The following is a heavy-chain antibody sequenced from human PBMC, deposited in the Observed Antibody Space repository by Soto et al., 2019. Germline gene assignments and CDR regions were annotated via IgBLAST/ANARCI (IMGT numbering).Heavy chain of an antibody. CDR1: GGSVSSGSYY. CDR3: ARDRVLYGMDV. J-gene: IGHJ6*02. V-gene: IGHV4-61*01. CDR2: IYYSGST. Sequence: SETLSLTCTVSGGSVSSGSYYWSWIRQPPGKGLEWIGYIYYSGSTNYNPSLKSRVTISVDTSKNQFSLKLSSVTAADTAVYYCARDRVLYGMDVWGQGTTVTVSS.